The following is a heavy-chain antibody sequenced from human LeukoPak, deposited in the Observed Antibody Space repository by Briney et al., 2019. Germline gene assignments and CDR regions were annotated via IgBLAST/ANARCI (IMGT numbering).Heavy chain of an antibody. V-gene: IGHV1-69*05. CDR1: GGTFSSYA. CDR2: IIPIFGTA. D-gene: IGHD1-26*01. J-gene: IGHJ4*02. CDR3: ARAGIVGATGXDX. Sequence: SVKVSCKASGGTFSSYAISWVRQAPGQGLEWMGGIIPIFGTANYAQKFQGRVTITTDESTSTAYMELSSLRSEDMAVYYCARAGIVGATGXDXXGQGTLVTVSS.